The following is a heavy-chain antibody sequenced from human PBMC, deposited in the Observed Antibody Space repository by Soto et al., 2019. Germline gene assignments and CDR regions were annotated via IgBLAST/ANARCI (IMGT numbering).Heavy chain of an antibody. D-gene: IGHD3-3*01. Sequence: QITLKESGPTLVKPTQTLTLTCTFSGFSLSTSGVGVGWIRQPPGKALEWLALIYWDDDKRYSPSLKSRLTITKDTSKHQVVLTMTNMDPVDTATYYCAHSDWSGYYDNNWFDPWGQGTLVTVSS. CDR1: GFSLSTSGVG. J-gene: IGHJ5*02. CDR3: AHSDWSGYYDNNWFDP. CDR2: IYWDDDK. V-gene: IGHV2-5*02.